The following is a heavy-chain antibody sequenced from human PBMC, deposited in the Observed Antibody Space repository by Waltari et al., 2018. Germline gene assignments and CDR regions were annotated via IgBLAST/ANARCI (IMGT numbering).Heavy chain of an antibody. CDR1: GGSISSGSYY. J-gene: IGHJ4*02. V-gene: IGHV4-61*02. D-gene: IGHD3-22*01. CDR2: IYTSGST. CDR3: ARSSDESSGYCDY. Sequence: QVQLQESGPGLVKPSQTLSLTCTVSGGSISSGSYYWSWLRQPAGKGLEWIGRIYTSGSTTSNPSLKSLVTISVDTSKNQFSLKVSSVTAADAAVYYCARSSDESSGYCDYWGQGTLVTVSS.